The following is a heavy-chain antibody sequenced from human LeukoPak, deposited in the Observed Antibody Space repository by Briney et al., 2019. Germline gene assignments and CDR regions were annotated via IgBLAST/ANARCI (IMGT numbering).Heavy chain of an antibody. J-gene: IGHJ3*02. CDR1: GGSFSGYY. CDR2: INHSGST. CDR3: ARHAAWYYDSSGYYDAFDI. Sequence: SETLSLTCAVYGGSFSGYYWSWIRQPPGKGLEWIGEINHSGSTNYNPSLKSRVTISVDTSKNQFSLKLSSVTAADTAVYYCARHAAWYYDSSGYYDAFDIWGQGTMVTASS. V-gene: IGHV4-34*01. D-gene: IGHD3-22*01.